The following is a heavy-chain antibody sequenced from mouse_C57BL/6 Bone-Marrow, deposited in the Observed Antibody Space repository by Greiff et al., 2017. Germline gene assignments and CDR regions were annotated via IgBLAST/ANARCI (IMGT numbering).Heavy chain of an antibody. J-gene: IGHJ3*01. CDR1: GFTFSSYG. V-gene: IGHV5-6*01. CDR2: ISSGGSYT. Sequence: EVKLVESGGDLVKPGGSLKLSCAASGFTFSSYGMSWVRQTPDKRLEWVATISSGGSYTYYPDSVKGRFTISRDNAKNTRYLQMGSLKSEDTAMYYCARVFAYWGQGTLVTVSA. CDR3: ARVFAY.